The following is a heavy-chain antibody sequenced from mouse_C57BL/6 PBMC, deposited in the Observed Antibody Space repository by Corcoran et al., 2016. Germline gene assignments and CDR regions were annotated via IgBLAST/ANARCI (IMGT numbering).Heavy chain of an antibody. CDR3: ASRVLYDGTYYYAMDY. V-gene: IGHV9-3*01. CDR1: GYTFTTYG. CDR2: INTYSGVP. Sequence: QIQLVQSGPELKKPGETVKISCKASGYTFTTYGMSWVKQAPGKGLKWMGWINTYSGVPTYADDFKGRFAFSLETSASTAYLQINNLKNEDTATYFCASRVLYDGTYYYAMDYWGQGTSVTVSS. J-gene: IGHJ4*01. D-gene: IGHD2-3*01.